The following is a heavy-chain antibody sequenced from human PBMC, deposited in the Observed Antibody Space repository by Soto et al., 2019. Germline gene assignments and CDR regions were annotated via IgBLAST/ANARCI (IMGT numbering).Heavy chain of an antibody. D-gene: IGHD3-10*01. Sequence: QVQLVQSGAEVKKSGSSVRVSCKASGGTFNSYTLSWVLQAPGQRLEWMGRIIPMLSMSTYAQKFQGRVSIIADKSTNTFYLDLSSLRSEDTAIYYCATSYGSGSRPFAYWGQGTLVTVSS. CDR1: GGTFNSYT. CDR2: IIPMLSMS. CDR3: ATSYGSGSRPFAY. J-gene: IGHJ4*02. V-gene: IGHV1-69*02.